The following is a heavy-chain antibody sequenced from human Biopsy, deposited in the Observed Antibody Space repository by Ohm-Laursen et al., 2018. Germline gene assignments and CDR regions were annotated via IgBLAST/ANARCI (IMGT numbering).Heavy chain of an antibody. D-gene: IGHD2/OR15-2a*01. J-gene: IGHJ3*01. CDR3: VGGQRGPPIGVTVPRDAFDL. CDR2: RIPYFNTI. V-gene: IGHV1-69*13. CDR1: GVTFDTYA. Sequence: SVKVSCKASGVTFDTYAFGWVRQAPGQGLEWMGGRIPYFNTIYYARNFQDRAVIAADRSARTTDMQLSGLRPDDTAVYYCVGGQRGPPIGVTVPRDAFDLWGPGTMVTVSS.